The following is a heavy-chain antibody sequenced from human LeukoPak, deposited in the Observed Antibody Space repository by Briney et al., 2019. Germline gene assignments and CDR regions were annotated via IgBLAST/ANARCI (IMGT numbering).Heavy chain of an antibody. D-gene: IGHD3-9*01. CDR3: GREGIPYSPSPYYFDY. Sequence: SETLSLTCAVYGGSFSGYYWSWIRQPPGKGLEWIGEINHSGSTNYNPSLKSRVTISVDTSKNQFSLRLSSVTAADTAVYYCGREGIPYSPSPYYFDYWGQGNLVTVSS. J-gene: IGHJ4*02. V-gene: IGHV4-34*01. CDR2: INHSGST. CDR1: GGSFSGYY.